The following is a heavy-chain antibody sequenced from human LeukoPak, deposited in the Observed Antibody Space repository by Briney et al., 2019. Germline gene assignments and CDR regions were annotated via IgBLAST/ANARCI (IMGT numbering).Heavy chain of an antibody. CDR3: AKWFPGNMDV. D-gene: IGHD3-22*01. CDR2: IHTSASTT. J-gene: IGHJ6*04. CDR1: GFTFNRYE. V-gene: IGHV3-48*03. Sequence: GGSLRLSCEASGFTFNRYEFIWVRQAPGKGLEWVSYIHTSASTTYYADSVRGRFSISRDNAKSALYLQMNSLRAEDTAVYYCAKWFPGNMDVWGKGTTVTVSS.